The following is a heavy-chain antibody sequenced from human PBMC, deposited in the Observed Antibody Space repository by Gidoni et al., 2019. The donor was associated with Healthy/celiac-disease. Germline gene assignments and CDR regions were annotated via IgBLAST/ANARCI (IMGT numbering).Heavy chain of an antibody. CDR2: IYYSGST. J-gene: IGHJ3*02. D-gene: IGHD3-3*01. CDR3: ARCVTIFGVVILEAFDI. Sequence: QVQLQESGPGLVKPSQTLSLTCTVSGGSISSGGYYWSWIRQPPGKGLEWIGYIYYSGSTFYNPSLKSLVTISVDTSKNQFSLKLSSVTAADTAVYYCARCVTIFGVVILEAFDIWGQGTMVTVSS. CDR1: GGSISSGGYY. V-gene: IGHV4-31*01.